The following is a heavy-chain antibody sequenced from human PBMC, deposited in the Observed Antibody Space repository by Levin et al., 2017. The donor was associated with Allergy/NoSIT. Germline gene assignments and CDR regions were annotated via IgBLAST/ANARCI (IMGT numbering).Heavy chain of an antibody. CDR2: INHSGNT. V-gene: IGHV4-34*01. J-gene: IGHJ1*01. CDR1: GASFSGYY. D-gene: IGHD2-15*01. CDR3: ARGSSLPVGGFQV. Sequence: ESLKISCTVYGASFSGYYWNWIRQPPGKGLEWIGEINHSGNTDHSPSLKSRVTISLDTSKNQFSLHLSSVTAADTAVYYCARGSSLPVGGFQVWGQGSLVTVSS.